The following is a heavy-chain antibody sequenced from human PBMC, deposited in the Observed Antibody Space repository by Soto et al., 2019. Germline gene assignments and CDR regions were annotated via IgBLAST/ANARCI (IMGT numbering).Heavy chain of an antibody. J-gene: IGHJ6*02. Sequence: SETLSLTCTVSGGSTSSGGYYWSWIRQHPGKGLEWIGYIYYSGSTYYNPSLKSRVTISVDTSKNQFSLKLSSVTAADTAVYYCCGGYCSGGSCYSYGMDVWGQGTTVTVSS. V-gene: IGHV4-31*03. CDR3: CGGYCSGGSCYSYGMDV. D-gene: IGHD2-15*01. CDR2: IYYSGST. CDR1: GGSTSSGGYY.